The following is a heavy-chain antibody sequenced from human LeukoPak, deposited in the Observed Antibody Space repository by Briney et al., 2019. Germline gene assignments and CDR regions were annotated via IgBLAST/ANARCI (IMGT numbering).Heavy chain of an antibody. D-gene: IGHD3-10*01. V-gene: IGHV3-33*01. CDR2: IWYDGSNK. CDR1: GFTFSSYG. J-gene: IGHJ4*02. CDR3: ARDRVVRGVKEYFDY. Sequence: GGSLRLSCAASGFTFSSYGMHWVRQAPGKGLEWVAVIWYDGSNKYYADSVKGRFTISRDNSKNTLYLQMNSLRAEDTAVYYCARDRVVRGVKEYFDYWGQRTLVTVSS.